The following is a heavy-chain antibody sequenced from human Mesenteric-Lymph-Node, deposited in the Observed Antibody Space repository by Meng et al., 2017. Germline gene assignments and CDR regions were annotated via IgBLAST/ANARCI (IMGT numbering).Heavy chain of an antibody. CDR2: MDYRGST. CDR3: ARGELLWDY. CDR1: GDSISSGEYF. D-gene: IGHD2-2*01. V-gene: IGHV4-30-4*01. Sequence: QGSLQESGPRLVKPSQTLSLTGTVSGDSISSGEYFWSWIRQPPGKGLEWIGYMDYRGSTFYNPSLKSRVTISVDTSKNQFSLKLSSVTAADTAVYFCARGELLWDYWGQGTLVTVSS. J-gene: IGHJ4*02.